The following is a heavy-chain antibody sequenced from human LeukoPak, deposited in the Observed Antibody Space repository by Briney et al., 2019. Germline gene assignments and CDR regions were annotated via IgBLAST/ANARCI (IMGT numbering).Heavy chain of an antibody. Sequence: GGSLRLSCAASGFTFSSYSMNWVRQAPGKGLEWVSSISSSSSYIYYADSVKGRFTISRDNAKNSLYLQMNSLRAEDTAVYYCARDRGSSGWRNWFDPWGQGTLVTVSS. D-gene: IGHD6-19*01. CDR3: ARDRGSSGWRNWFDP. V-gene: IGHV3-21*01. CDR1: GFTFSSYS. CDR2: ISSSSSYI. J-gene: IGHJ5*02.